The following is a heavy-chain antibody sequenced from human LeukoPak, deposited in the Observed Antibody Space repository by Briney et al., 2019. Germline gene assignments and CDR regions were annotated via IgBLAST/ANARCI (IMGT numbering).Heavy chain of an antibody. CDR1: GGSITSSSYY. CDR2: IFYSGST. J-gene: IGHJ4*02. D-gene: IGHD6-13*01. CDR3: AKQQLVRCFDY. V-gene: IGHV4-39*01. Sequence: KPSETLSPTCTVSGGSITSSSYYWAWIRQPPGKGLEWIGSIFYSGSTYYNPSLKSRVTISVDTSKTQFSLKLSSVTAADTAVYYCAKQQLVRCFDYWGQGTLVTVSS.